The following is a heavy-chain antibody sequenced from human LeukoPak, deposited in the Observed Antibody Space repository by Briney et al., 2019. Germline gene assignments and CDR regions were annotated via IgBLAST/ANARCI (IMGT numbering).Heavy chain of an antibody. V-gene: IGHV1-46*01. CDR2: INPSGGST. CDR3: ARGAYYDFWSGYYPSYYYYYGMDV. D-gene: IGHD3-3*01. J-gene: IGHJ6*02. Sequence: ASVKVSCKASGYTFTSYGISWVRQAPGQGLEWMGIINPSGGSTSYAQKFQGRVTMTRDTSTSTVYMELSSLRSEDTAVYYCARGAYYDFWSGYYPSYYYYYGMDVWGQGTTVTVSS. CDR1: GYTFTSYG.